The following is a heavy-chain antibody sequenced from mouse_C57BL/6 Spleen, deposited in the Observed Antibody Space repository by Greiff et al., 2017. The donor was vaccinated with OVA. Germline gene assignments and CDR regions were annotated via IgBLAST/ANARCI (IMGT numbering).Heavy chain of an antibody. D-gene: IGHD2-4*01. J-gene: IGHJ1*03. Sequence: EVQLVESGGGLVKPGGSLKLSCAASGFTFSDYGMHWVRQAPEKGLEWVAYISSGSSTIYYADTVKGRFTISRDNAKNTLFLQMTSLRSEDTAMYYCARRPYDYYWYCDVGGTGTTVTVSS. CDR2: ISSGSSTI. CDR3: ARRPYDYYWYCDV. CDR1: GFTFSDYG. V-gene: IGHV5-17*01.